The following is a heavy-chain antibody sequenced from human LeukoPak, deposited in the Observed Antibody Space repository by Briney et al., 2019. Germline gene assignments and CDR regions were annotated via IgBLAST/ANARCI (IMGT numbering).Heavy chain of an antibody. CDR2: IIPIFGNS. J-gene: IGHJ4*02. Sequence: SVKVSCKASGGTFTTSPVSWVRQAPGQGLEWMGRIIPIFGNSNHAHKFQGRVTITADKSTTTVFMELSGLRFEDTAVYYCAKTDRPFSNGCDYRGQGTLVTVSS. CDR1: GGTFTTSP. CDR3: AKTDRPFSNGCDY. V-gene: IGHV1-69*02. D-gene: IGHD6-19*01.